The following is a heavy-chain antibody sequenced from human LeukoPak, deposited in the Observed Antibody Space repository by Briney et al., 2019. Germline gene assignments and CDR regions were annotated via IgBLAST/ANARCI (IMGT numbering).Heavy chain of an antibody. J-gene: IGHJ3*02. Sequence: GGSMRLSCAASGFTFSRYSMNWVRQAPGKGLEWVSSISSSSSYIYYADSVKGRFTISRDNAKNSLYLQMNSLRAEDTAVYYCARDLYDAFDIWGQGTMVTVSS. CDR1: GFTFSRYS. V-gene: IGHV3-21*01. CDR2: ISSSSSYI. CDR3: ARDLYDAFDI.